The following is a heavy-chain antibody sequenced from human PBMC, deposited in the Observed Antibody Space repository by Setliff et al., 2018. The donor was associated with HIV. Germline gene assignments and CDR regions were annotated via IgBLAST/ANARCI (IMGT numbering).Heavy chain of an antibody. D-gene: IGHD3-16*02. CDR1: GFTFTIYS. CDR2: ISSGGGYI. J-gene: IGHJ1*01. CDR3: ARDSGPYYDYVWGTYRPIYFQH. V-gene: IGHV3-21*06. Sequence: KPGGSLRLSCAASGFTFTIYSLNWVRQAPGKGLEWVSSISSGGGYIYYADSVKGRFTISRDSTKNSVYLQMNSLRAEDTAVYYCARDSGPYYDYVWGTYRPIYFQHWGQGTLVTVSS.